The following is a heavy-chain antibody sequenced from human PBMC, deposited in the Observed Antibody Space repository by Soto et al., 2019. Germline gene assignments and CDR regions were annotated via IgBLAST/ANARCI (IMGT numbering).Heavy chain of an antibody. D-gene: IGHD2-2*01. V-gene: IGHV3-23*01. CDR3: AKQPDIVVVPAAMRSFQQ. J-gene: IGHJ1*01. CDR2: ISGSGGST. CDR1: GFTFSSYA. Sequence: EVQLLESGGGLVQPGGSLRLSCAASGFTFSSYAMSWVRQAPGKGLEWVSAISGSGGSTYYADSVKGRFTISRDNSKNTLYLQTNSLRAEDTAVYSGAKQPDIVVVPAAMRSFQQGGQGPLVTVSS.